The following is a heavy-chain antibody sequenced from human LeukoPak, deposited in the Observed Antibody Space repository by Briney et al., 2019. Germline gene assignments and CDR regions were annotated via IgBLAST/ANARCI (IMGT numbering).Heavy chain of an antibody. CDR3: ARRGIVGATTDY. V-gene: IGHV4-59*12. Sequence: SETLSLTCTVSGGSISSYYWSWIRQPPGKGLEWIGNIYYSGSTYYNPSLKSRVTISVDTSKNQFSLKLSSVTAADTAVYYCARRGIVGATTDYWGQGTLVTVSS. J-gene: IGHJ4*02. D-gene: IGHD1-26*01. CDR1: GGSISSYY. CDR2: IYYSGST.